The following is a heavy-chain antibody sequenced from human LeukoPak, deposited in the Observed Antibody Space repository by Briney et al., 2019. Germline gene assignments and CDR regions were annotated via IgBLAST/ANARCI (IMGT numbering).Heavy chain of an antibody. Sequence: PGGSLRLSCAASGFTFTTYWMHWVRQAPGKGLVWVSLISTDGSDRRYTDSVKGRFTISRDNAKKTLYLQMNSLRAEDTAVYYCATLSQILPFDYWGQGTQVTVSS. CDR3: ATLSQILPFDY. CDR2: ISTDGSDR. CDR1: GFTFTTYW. J-gene: IGHJ4*01. V-gene: IGHV3-74*01.